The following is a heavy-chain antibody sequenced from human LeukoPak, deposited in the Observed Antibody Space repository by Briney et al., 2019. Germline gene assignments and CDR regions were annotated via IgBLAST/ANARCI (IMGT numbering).Heavy chain of an antibody. D-gene: IGHD3-10*01. V-gene: IGHV3-23*03. CDR1: GFTFRTYA. Sequence: GGSLRLSCAGSGFTFRTYAMGWVRQAPGKGLEWVSVIYSDSTTYYADSVKGRFTISRDNSKNTIYLQMNSLRAEDTAVYYCAVGGGLWFGLVDSWGQGTLVTVSS. J-gene: IGHJ4*02. CDR2: IYSDSTT. CDR3: AVGGGLWFGLVDS.